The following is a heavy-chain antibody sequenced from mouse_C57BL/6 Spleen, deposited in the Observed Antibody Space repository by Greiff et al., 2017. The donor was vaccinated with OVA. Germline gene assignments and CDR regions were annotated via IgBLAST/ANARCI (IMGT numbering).Heavy chain of an antibody. D-gene: IGHD1-1*01. J-gene: IGHJ1*03. V-gene: IGHV1-53*01. CDR2: INPSNGGT. CDR1: GYTFTSYW. Sequence: QVQLQQSGTELVKPGASVKLSCKASGYTFTSYWMHWVKQRPGQGLEWIGNINPSNGGTNYNEKFKGKATLTVDKSSSTAYMQLSSLTSEDSAVYYCARSHGSSYWYFDVWGTGTTVTVSS. CDR3: ARSHGSSYWYFDV.